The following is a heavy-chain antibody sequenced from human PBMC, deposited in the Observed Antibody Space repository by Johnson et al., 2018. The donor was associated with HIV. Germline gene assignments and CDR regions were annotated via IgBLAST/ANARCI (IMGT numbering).Heavy chain of an antibody. V-gene: IGHV3-30*04. D-gene: IGHD3-22*01. Sequence: QVQLVESGGGFVQPGRSLRLSCAASGFIFSNYPMHWVRQAPGKGLEWVAVISYDGSNKYYADSVKGRFTISRDNSKNTLYLQMNSLRAEDTAVYYCARGRPSGSHDAFDIWGRDNGHRLF. CDR1: GFIFSNYP. CDR3: ARGRPSGSHDAFDI. J-gene: IGHJ3*02. CDR2: ISYDGSNK.